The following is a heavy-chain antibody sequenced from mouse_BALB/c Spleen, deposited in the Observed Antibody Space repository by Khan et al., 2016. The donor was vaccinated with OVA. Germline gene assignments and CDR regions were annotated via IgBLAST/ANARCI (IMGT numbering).Heavy chain of an antibody. CDR1: GYTFTSYT. J-gene: IGHJ3*01. D-gene: IGHD2-5*01. Sequence: VELVESGAELARPGASVKMSCKASGYTFTSYTIHWIKKRPGQGLEWIGYINPSNGYTYYNQKFKDKATLTTDKSSTTAYLQLSSLTSDDSAVYNCVREGAYHRNHGLFSYRGQGALGNCLC. CDR3: VREGAYHRNHGLFSY. CDR2: INPSNGYT. V-gene: IGHV1-4*01.